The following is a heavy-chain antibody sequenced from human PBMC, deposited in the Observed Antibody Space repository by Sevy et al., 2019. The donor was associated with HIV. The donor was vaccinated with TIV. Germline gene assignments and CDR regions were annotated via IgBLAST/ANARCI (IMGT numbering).Heavy chain of an antibody. CDR3: TKEGEGYNYDCSGSFGL. J-gene: IGHJ1*01. V-gene: IGHV3-23*01. Sequence: GGSLRLSCAASGFTFSNYAMSWVRQAPGKGLEWVSGISGSAYYTYYADSVKGRLTISRDNSKNALYLQMNSLRAEDTAVYYCTKEGEGYNYDCSGSFGLWGQGTLVTVSS. D-gene: IGHD3-22*01. CDR2: ISGSAYYT. CDR1: GFTFSNYA.